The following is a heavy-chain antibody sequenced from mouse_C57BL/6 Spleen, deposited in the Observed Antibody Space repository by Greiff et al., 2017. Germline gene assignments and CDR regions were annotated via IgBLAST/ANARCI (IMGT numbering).Heavy chain of an antibody. V-gene: IGHV1-78*01. Sequence: VKLVESDAELVKPGASVKISCKVSGYTFTDHTIHWMKQRPEQGLEWIGYIYPRDGSTKYNEKFKGKATLTADKSSSTAYMQLNSLTSEDSAVYFCARGLRQTPYFDYWGQGTTLTVSS. CDR3: ARGLRQTPYFDY. CDR1: GYTFTDHT. J-gene: IGHJ2*01. D-gene: IGHD2-4*01. CDR2: IYPRDGST.